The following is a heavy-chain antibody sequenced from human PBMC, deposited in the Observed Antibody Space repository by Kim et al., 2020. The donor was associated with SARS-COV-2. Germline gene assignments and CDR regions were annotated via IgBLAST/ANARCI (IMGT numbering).Heavy chain of an antibody. J-gene: IGHJ6*02. CDR2: ISGSGGST. V-gene: IGHV3-23*01. Sequence: GGSLRLSCAASGFTFSSYAMSWVRQAPGKGLEWVSAISGSGGSTYYADSVKGRFTISRDNSKNTLYLQMNSLRAEDTAVYYCAKRKVAGTNYHYGMDVWGQGTTVTVSS. D-gene: IGHD6-19*01. CDR1: GFTFSSYA. CDR3: AKRKVAGTNYHYGMDV.